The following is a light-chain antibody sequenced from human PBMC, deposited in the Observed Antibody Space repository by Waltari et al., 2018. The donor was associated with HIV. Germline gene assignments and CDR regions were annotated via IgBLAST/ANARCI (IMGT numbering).Light chain of an antibody. Sequence: QSVLTQPPSMSAAPGPRVTISCSGSSSNIGNNYVSWYQQLPGTAPKLLIYDNNKRPSGIPDRFSGSKSGTSATLGITGLQTGDEADYYCGTWDSSLSAVVFGGGTKLTVL. V-gene: IGLV1-51*01. CDR1: SSNIGNNY. J-gene: IGLJ2*01. CDR2: DNN. CDR3: GTWDSSLSAVV.